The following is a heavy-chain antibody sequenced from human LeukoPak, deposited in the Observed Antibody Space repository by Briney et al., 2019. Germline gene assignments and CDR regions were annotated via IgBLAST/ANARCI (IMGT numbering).Heavy chain of an antibody. CDR3: TREMVMIDY. J-gene: IGHJ4*02. V-gene: IGHV3-7*03. CDR2: VKQDGSEK. Sequence: GGSLRLSCAASGFIFTDYWMSWVRQAPGKGLEWVANVKQDGSEKYYVGSVKGRFTISRDNAKSSLYLQMNSLRAEDTAVYYCTREMVMIDYWGQGNLVTVSS. D-gene: IGHD4-23*01. CDR1: GFIFTDYW.